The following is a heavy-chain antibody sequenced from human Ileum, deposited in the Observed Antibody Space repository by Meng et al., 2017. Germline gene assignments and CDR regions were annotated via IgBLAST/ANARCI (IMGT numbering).Heavy chain of an antibody. J-gene: IGHJ4*02. CDR1: GYSFTDYW. Sequence: GGSLRLSCKCSGYSFTDYWIGWVRQMPGKDLEWMGIIYPRDPDTRYSPSFQGQVTISADKSVTTAYLQWSSLKASDTAMYYCARKGKDGYNIYYFDSWGQGTLVTVSS. CDR2: IYPRDPDT. V-gene: IGHV5-51*01. D-gene: IGHD5-24*01. CDR3: ARKGKDGYNIYYFDS.